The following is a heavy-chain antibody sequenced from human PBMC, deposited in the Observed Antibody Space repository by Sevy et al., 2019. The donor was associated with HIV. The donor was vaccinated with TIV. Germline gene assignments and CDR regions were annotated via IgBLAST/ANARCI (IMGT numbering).Heavy chain of an antibody. V-gene: IGHV3-30-3*01. CDR3: ARVPSPYGDYFYDY. D-gene: IGHD4-17*01. CDR1: GFTFSTYA. CDR2: ISYDGSNK. J-gene: IGHJ4*02. Sequence: GGSLRLSCAASGFTFSTYAMHWVRQAPGKGLEWVAVISYDGSNKNYADSVKGRFTISRDNSKNTLDLQINSLRPEDTAVYYCARVPSPYGDYFYDYWGQGALVTVSS.